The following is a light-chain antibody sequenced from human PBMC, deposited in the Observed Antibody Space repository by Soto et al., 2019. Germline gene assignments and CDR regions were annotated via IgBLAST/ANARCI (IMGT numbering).Light chain of an antibody. CDR3: SSYTRSSISL. V-gene: IGLV2-14*02. J-gene: IGLJ1*01. CDR2: EGH. CDR1: SGYVGTYSL. Sequence: QSVLAQPASVSGSPGQSITISCTGASGYVGTYSLVSWYQQHPGKAPKVVIYEGHKRPSGVPDRFSGSTSVNTASLTISGLQTDDEADYYCSSYTRSSISLFGTGTKVTVL.